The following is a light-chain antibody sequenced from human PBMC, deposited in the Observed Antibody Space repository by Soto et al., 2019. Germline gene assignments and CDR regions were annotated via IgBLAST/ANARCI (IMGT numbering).Light chain of an antibody. J-gene: IGLJ7*01. CDR1: SSDVGSYNL. CDR2: DGS. Sequence: QSALTQPASVSGSPGQSITISCTGTSSDVGSYNLVSWYQQHPGKAPKLMIYDGSKRPSGVSNRFSGSKSGNTASLTISGLQDEDEADYYCCSYAGSSTYAVFGGGTQLTVL. V-gene: IGLV2-23*01. CDR3: CSYAGSSTYAV.